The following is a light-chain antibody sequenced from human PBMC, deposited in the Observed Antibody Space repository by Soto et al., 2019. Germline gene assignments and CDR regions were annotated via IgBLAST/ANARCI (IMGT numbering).Light chain of an antibody. CDR1: QSVSSN. J-gene: IGKJ5*01. CDR3: QQYNNWPIT. V-gene: IGKV3-15*01. Sequence: EIVMTQSPATLSVSPGERATLSCRASQSVSSNLAWYQQKPGQAPRLLMYGASNRATGIPAKLSGSGSGTEFTLTISSLQSEDFAVYYCQQYNNWPITFGQGTRLDIK. CDR2: GAS.